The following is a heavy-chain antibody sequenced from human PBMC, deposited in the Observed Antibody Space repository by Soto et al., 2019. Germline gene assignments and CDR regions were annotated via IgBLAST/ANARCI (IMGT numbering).Heavy chain of an antibody. V-gene: IGHV1-2*04. CDR1: GYTFTGYY. D-gene: IGHD3-10*01. Sequence: ASVKVSCKASGYTFTGYYMHWVRQAPGQGLEWMGWINPNSGGTNYAQKFQGWVTMTRDTSISTAYMELSRLRSDDTAVYYCARDLRLMARYGEWFGELESSYYYYGMDVWGQGTTVTVSS. J-gene: IGHJ6*02. CDR2: INPNSGGT. CDR3: ARDLRLMARYGEWFGELESSYYYYGMDV.